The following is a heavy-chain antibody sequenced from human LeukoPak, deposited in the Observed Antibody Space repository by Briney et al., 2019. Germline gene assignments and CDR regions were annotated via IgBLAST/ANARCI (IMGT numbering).Heavy chain of an antibody. CDR2: IIPIFGTA. J-gene: IGHJ5*02. D-gene: IGHD6-19*01. CDR3: ARGDSSGFRRWFDP. Sequence: SVKVSRKASGGTFSSYAISWVRQAPGQGLEWMGGIIPIFGTANYAQKFQGRVTITADKSTSTAYMELSSLRSEDTAVYYCARGDSSGFRRWFDPWGQGTLDTVSS. CDR1: GGTFSSYA. V-gene: IGHV1-69*06.